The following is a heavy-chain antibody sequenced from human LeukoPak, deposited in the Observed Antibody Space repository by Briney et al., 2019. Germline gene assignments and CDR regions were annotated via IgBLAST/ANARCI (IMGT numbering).Heavy chain of an antibody. CDR3: ARSLYSSGWPDFDY. CDR2: FDPEDGET. J-gene: IGHJ4*02. Sequence: ASVKVSCKVSGYTLTELSMHWVRQAPGKGLEWMGGFDPEDGETIYAQKFQGRVTMTEDTSTDTAYMELSSLRSEDTAVYYCARSLYSSGWPDFDYWGQGTLVTVSS. D-gene: IGHD6-19*01. CDR1: GYTLTELS. V-gene: IGHV1-24*01.